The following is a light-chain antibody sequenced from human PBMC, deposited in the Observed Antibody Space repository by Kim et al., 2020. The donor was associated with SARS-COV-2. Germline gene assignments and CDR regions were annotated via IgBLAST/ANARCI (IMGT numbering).Light chain of an antibody. CDR2: GAS. CDR1: QSVSSN. CDR3: QHYKDWPYT. Sequence: EIVMTQSPATLSVSPGERVTLSCRASQSVSSNLAWYQQNPGQAPRLLMFGASTRATGIPARFSGSGSGTNFTLTINSLQSEDLVVYYCQHYKDWPYTFGQGTKLEIK. V-gene: IGKV3-15*01. J-gene: IGKJ2*01.